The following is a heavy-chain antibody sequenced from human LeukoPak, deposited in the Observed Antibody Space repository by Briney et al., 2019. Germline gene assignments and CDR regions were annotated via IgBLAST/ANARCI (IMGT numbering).Heavy chain of an antibody. CDR2: MSKSGDII. J-gene: IGHJ4*02. CDR1: GFTFSDHY. D-gene: IGHD3-10*01. V-gene: IGHV3-11*04. CDR3: AGSYHY. Sequence: GGSLRLFCAASGFTFSDHYMTWLRQAPGKGLEWVSYMSKSGDIIYYADSVRGRFTMSRDNAKNSLYLQMNSLRAEDTAVYYCAGSYHYWGQGTLVTVSS.